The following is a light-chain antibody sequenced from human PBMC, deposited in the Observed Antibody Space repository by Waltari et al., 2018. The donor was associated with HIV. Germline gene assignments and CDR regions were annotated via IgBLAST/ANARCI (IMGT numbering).Light chain of an antibody. V-gene: IGLV3-21*01. CDR1: NIGNKN. CDR3: QVWDSSSVVV. Sequence: SYVLTQPPSVSVAPRKTARITCGGNNIGNKNVHWYQQKPGQAPVLVIYYDSDRPSGIPERFSGSNSGNTATLTISRVEAGDEADYHCQVWDSSSVVVFGGGTKLTVL. CDR2: YDS. J-gene: IGLJ2*01.